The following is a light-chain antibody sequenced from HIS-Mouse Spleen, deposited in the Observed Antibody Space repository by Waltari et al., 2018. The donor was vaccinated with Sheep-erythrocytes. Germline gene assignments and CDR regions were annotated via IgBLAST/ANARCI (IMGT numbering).Light chain of an antibody. CDR2: DVI. V-gene: IGLV2-11*01. CDR3: CSYAGSYNHV. Sequence: QSALTQPRSVSGSPGQSVTISCTGTSSDVGGYNYVSWYQHHPGKAPKLMIYDVIKRPLGVPDRFAGSKSGNTASLTISGLQAEDEADYYCCSYAGSYNHVFATGTKVTVL. J-gene: IGLJ1*01. CDR1: SSDVGGYNY.